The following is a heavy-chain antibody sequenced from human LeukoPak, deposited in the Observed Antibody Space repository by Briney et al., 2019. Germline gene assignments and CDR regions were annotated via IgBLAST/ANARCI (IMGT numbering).Heavy chain of an antibody. Sequence: GASVKVSCKASGYTFTAYYMHGVRQAPGQGLEWMGRINPKRGDTNYAQKFQDRVTMTRDTSMSTAYMEISRLRYDDTAVYYCGRGIQSFDPWGQGTLVTVSS. V-gene: IGHV1-2*06. J-gene: IGHJ5*02. CDR1: GYTFTAYY. CDR3: GRGIQSFDP. CDR2: INPKRGDT.